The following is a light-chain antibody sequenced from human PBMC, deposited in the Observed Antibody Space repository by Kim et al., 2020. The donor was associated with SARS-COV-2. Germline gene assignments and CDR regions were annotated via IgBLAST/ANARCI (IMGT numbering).Light chain of an antibody. V-gene: IGLV1-44*01. Sequence: VLTQPPSASGTPGQRVTISCSGSSSNIGSNTVNWYQQLPGTAPKLLIYSNNQRPSGVPDRFSGSKSGTSASLAISGLQSEDEADYYCAAWDDSLNGLWVFGGGTQLTVL. CDR3: AAWDDSLNGLWV. J-gene: IGLJ3*02. CDR2: SNN. CDR1: SSNIGSNT.